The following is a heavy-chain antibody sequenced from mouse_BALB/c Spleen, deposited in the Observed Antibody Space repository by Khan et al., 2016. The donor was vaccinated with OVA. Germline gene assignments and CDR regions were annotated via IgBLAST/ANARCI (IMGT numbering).Heavy chain of an antibody. CDR2: ISTGGHYT. Sequence: EVQLQESGGDLVEPGGSLKLSCAASGFTFSTYGMSWVRQTPDKRLEWVATISTGGHYTYYPDSVRGRFTISRDNAKNTLYLQMTSLKSEDTAMFYCARLAYYYYSEGFAYWGQGTLVTVSA. V-gene: IGHV5-6*01. CDR1: GFTFSTYG. CDR3: ARLAYYYYSEGFAY. J-gene: IGHJ3*01. D-gene: IGHD1-1*01.